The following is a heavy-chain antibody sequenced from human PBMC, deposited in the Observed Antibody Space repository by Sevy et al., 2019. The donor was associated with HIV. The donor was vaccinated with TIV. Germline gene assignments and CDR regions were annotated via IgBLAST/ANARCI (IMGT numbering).Heavy chain of an antibody. J-gene: IGHJ4*02. V-gene: IGHV3-9*01. Sequence: GGSLRLSCAASGFTFDDYAMHWVRQAPGKGLEWVSGISWNGGSIGYADSVKGRFTISRDNATNSLYLQMNSLRAEDTALYYCAKGVRSSTIAAAAIDYWGQGTLVTVSS. CDR2: ISWNGGSI. CDR3: AKGVRSSTIAAAAIDY. CDR1: GFTFDDYA. D-gene: IGHD6-13*01.